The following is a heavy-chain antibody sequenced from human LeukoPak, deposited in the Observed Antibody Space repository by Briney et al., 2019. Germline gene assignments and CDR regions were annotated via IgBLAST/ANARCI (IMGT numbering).Heavy chain of an antibody. Sequence: SEALSLTCTVSGGSISSYYWSWIRQPPGKGLEWIGCIYYSGNTNYNPSLKSRVTISIDTSKNQFSLKLSSVTAADTAVYYCARDYAFDIWGQGTMVTVSS. CDR2: IYYSGNT. J-gene: IGHJ3*02. CDR3: ARDYAFDI. CDR1: GGSISSYY. V-gene: IGHV4-59*01.